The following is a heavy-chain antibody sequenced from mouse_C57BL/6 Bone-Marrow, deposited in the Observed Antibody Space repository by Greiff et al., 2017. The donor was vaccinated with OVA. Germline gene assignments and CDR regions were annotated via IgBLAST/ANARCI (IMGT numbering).Heavy chain of an antibody. Sequence: VQLQQPGAELVRPGSSVKLSCKASGYTFTSYWMDWVKQRPGQGLEWIGNIYPSDSETHYNQKFKDKATLTVDKSSSTAYMQLSSLTSEDSAVYYCASGYSKSDWYFDVWGTGTTVTVSS. CDR2: IYPSDSET. J-gene: IGHJ1*03. D-gene: IGHD2-5*01. CDR1: GYTFTSYW. CDR3: ASGYSKSDWYFDV. V-gene: IGHV1-61*01.